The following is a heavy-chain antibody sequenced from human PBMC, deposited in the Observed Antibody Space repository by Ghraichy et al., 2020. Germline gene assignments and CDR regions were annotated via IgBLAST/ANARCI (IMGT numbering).Heavy chain of an antibody. V-gene: IGHV4-59*08. J-gene: IGHJ6*02. D-gene: IGHD6-13*01. CDR2: IYYSGST. Sequence: SETLSLTCTVSGGSISSYYWSWIRQPPGKGLEWIGYIYYSGSTNYNPSPKSRVTISVDTSKNQFSLKLSSVTAADTAVYYCARLLSSSSSWYTYYYYGMDVWGQGTTVTVSS. CDR3: ARLLSSSSSWYTYYYYGMDV. CDR1: GGSISSYY.